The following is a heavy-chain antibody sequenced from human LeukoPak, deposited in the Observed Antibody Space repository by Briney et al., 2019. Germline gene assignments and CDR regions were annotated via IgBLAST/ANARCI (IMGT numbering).Heavy chain of an antibody. CDR2: TYYRSKWYN. V-gene: IGHV6-1*01. Sequence: SQTLSLTCAISGDSVSSNNGAWNWIRQSPSRGLEWLGRTYYRSKWYNDYAESLISRVTISPVTSKNQFSLQLYSVTPEDTAVYYCARDVGTTGWHTFDYWGQGTLVTVSS. D-gene: IGHD3-9*01. CDR3: ARDVGTTGWHTFDY. J-gene: IGHJ4*02. CDR1: GDSVSSNNGA.